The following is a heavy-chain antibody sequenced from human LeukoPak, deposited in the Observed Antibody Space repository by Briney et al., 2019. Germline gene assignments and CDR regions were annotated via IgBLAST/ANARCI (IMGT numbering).Heavy chain of an antibody. CDR2: ISYDGSNI. D-gene: IGHD4-17*01. CDR3: ARESYDDYFFDY. J-gene: IGHJ4*02. Sequence: SGRSLRLSCAASEFTFSHYAMHWVRQAPGRGLEWVAIISYDGSNINYADSAKGRFTISRDNSKSTLYLQMNSLETEDTAVYYCARESYDDYFFDYWGQGTLVTVSS. CDR1: EFTFSHYA. V-gene: IGHV3-30-3*01.